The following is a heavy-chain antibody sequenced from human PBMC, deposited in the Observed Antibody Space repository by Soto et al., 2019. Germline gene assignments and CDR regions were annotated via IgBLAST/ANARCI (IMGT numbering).Heavy chain of an antibody. D-gene: IGHD3-3*01. CDR2: IYYSGST. Sequence: SETLSLTCTVSYGSISSYYVGWIRQPPGKVLEWIGYIYYSGSTNYNPSLKSRVTISVDTSKNQFSMKLSSVTAADTAVYYCGRDYMRFPYYYMDLWGKGTTVTVSS. CDR3: GRDYMRFPYYYMDL. V-gene: IGHV4-59*01. CDR1: YGSISSYY. J-gene: IGHJ6*03.